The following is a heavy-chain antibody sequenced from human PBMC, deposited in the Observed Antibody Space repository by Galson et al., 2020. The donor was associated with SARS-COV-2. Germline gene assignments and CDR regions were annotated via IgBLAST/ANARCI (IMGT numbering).Heavy chain of an antibody. CDR3: ARTSSTGTREYYFGY. V-gene: IGHV4-30-4*01. CDR1: GGSISTDDYY. D-gene: IGHD4-17*01. CDR2: IHSTGNT. J-gene: IGHJ4*02. Sequence: SQTLSLTCAVSGGSISTDDYYWTWIRQPPGKGLEWIGDIHSTGNTYYNPSLRSRVSTSIDTSKNQFSLKLTSVTTADTAVYFCARTSSTGTREYYFGYWDQGTLVTISS.